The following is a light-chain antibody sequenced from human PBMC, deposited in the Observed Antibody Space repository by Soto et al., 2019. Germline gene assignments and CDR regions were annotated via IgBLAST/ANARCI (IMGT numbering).Light chain of an antibody. CDR2: EAT. CDR3: CSFASGATFV. V-gene: IGLV2-23*02. CDR1: NNDVGGYDL. J-gene: IGLJ2*01. Sequence: QSVLTQPASVSGSPGQSITISCTGTNNDVGGYDLLSWYQHHPGKAPKLIIYEATKRPSGVSDRFSGSKSGNTASLTISALQAEEEADYSCCSFASGATFVFGGGTKLTVL.